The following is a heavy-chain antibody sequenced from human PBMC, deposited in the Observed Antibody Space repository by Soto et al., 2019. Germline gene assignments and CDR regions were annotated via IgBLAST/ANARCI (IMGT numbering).Heavy chain of an antibody. CDR1: GGSFTYT. Sequence: SVKVSCKASGGSFTYTLSWVRQAPGQGLEWMGGIIPIFGTTNYAQKFQGRVTITADESTKTAYMELSNLRSEDTAVYYCARLHSHGTYGMDVWGQGTSVTVPS. CDR2: IIPIFGTT. J-gene: IGHJ6*02. D-gene: IGHD5-18*01. CDR3: ARLHSHGTYGMDV. V-gene: IGHV1-69*13.